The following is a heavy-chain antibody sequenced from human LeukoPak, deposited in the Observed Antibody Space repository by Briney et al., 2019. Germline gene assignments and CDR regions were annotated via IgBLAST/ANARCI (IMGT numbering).Heavy chain of an antibody. CDR3: ARPNIRYCSGGACSNDGSDY. CDR1: GGSISTSSYS. D-gene: IGHD2-15*01. V-gene: IGHV4-39*07. Sequence: PSETLSLTCTVSGGSISTSSYSWGWIRQPPGKGLEWIGSIYYSGSTYYSPSLKSRVTISVDTSKNQFSLKLSSVTAADTAVYYCARPNIRYCSGGACSNDGSDYWGQGTLVTVSS. CDR2: IYYSGST. J-gene: IGHJ4*02.